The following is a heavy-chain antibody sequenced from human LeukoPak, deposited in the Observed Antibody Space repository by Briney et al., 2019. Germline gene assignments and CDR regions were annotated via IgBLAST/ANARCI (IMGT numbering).Heavy chain of an antibody. J-gene: IGHJ4*02. CDR1: GFTFSSHW. D-gene: IGHD1-26*01. Sequence: SGGSLRLSCADSGFTFSSHWMHWVRQAPGKGLVWGSRIKYDASSTRYADSVKGRFTISRDNAKNTLYLQMNSLRAEDTAVYYCARGATYAYYQDYWGQGTLVTVSS. V-gene: IGHV3-74*01. CDR3: ARGATYAYYQDY. CDR2: IKYDASST.